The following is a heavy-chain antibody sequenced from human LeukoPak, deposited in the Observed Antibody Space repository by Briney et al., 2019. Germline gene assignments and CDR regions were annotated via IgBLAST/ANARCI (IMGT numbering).Heavy chain of an antibody. J-gene: IGHJ4*02. Sequence: GGSLRLSCVSSGFTFSSYWMHWVRQAPGKGLEWVSVIYSGGSTYYADSVKGRFTISRDNSKNTLYLQMNSLRVEDTAVYYCAKEGQFAYWGQGTLVTVSS. V-gene: IGHV3-53*01. CDR2: IYSGGST. CDR3: AKEGQFAY. D-gene: IGHD5-24*01. CDR1: GFTFSSYW.